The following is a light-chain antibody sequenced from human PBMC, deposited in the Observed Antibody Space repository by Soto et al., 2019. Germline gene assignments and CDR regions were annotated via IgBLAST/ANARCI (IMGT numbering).Light chain of an antibody. Sequence: EIVLTQSPATLSLSPGERGTLSCRASESVTNYLAWYQQKPGQAPRLLIYGASTRATGIPARFSGSGSGTEFTLTISSLQPDDFATYYCQHYNSYSEAFGQGTKVDIK. CDR2: GAS. V-gene: IGKV3D-15*01. J-gene: IGKJ1*01. CDR1: ESVTNY. CDR3: QHYNSYSEA.